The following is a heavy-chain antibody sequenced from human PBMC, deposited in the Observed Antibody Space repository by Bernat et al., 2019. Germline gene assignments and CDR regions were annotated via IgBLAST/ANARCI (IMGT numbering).Heavy chain of an antibody. V-gene: IGHV4-34*01. CDR1: GGSFSGYY. Sequence: QVQLQQWGAGLLKPSETLSLTCAVYGGSFSGYYWTWVRQSPGKGLEWIGEINHSGSTNYNPSLKSRVTISVDSSKNQCSLKRGSVTAADTAVDYCARGASSSAFAFDFWGEGTPVTVSS. CDR2: INHSGST. J-gene: IGHJ4*02. CDR3: ARGASSSAFAFDF. D-gene: IGHD3-10*01.